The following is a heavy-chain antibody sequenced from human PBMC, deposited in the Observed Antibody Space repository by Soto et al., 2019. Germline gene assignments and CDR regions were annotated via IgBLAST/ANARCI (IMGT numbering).Heavy chain of an antibody. J-gene: IGHJ3*02. Sequence: ASVKVSCKASGDTFSSYAINWVRQAPGQGLEWMGGIIAMFGTANYAQKFKGRVTITAGATTSTAYMELRRLRPDDTAVYYCASSDTYYDFWSGFGAFDIWGQGTMVTVSS. D-gene: IGHD3-3*01. V-gene: IGHV1-69*13. CDR2: IIAMFGTA. CDR3: ASSDTYYDFWSGFGAFDI. CDR1: GDTFSSYA.